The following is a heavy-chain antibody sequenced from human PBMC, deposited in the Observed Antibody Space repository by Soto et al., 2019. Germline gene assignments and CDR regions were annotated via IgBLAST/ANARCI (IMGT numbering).Heavy chain of an antibody. J-gene: IGHJ4*02. CDR3: AGPGIVVAQAQFEY. CDR1: GGSISSSSYY. D-gene: IGHD2-21*01. Sequence: SETLSLTCSLSGGSISSSSYYWGWIRQPPGKGLEWIGSIYYSENTSYSPSLKSRVTISMDRSKNQVSLKLNSVTAADTAVYYCAGPGIVVAQAQFEYWGQGVPVTVSS. CDR2: IYYSENT. V-gene: IGHV4-39*01.